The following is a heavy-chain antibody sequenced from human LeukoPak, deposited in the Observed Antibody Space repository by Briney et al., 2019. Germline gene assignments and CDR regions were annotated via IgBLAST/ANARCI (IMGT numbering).Heavy chain of an antibody. V-gene: IGHV1-46*01. CDR2: INPSGAGT. Sequence: ASVKVSCKASGYTFTSYYMHWVRQAPGQGLEWMGIINPSGAGTSYAQKFLGRVTMTRDTSTSTVYMELSSLRFGDTAVYYCARDLENDFTLDYWGQGTLVTVSS. J-gene: IGHJ4*02. CDR1: GYTFTSYY. D-gene: IGHD3-3*01. CDR3: ARDLENDFTLDY.